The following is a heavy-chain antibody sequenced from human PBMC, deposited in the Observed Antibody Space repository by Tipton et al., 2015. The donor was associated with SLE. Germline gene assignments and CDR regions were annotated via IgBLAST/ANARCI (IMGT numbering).Heavy chain of an antibody. D-gene: IGHD6-19*01. V-gene: IGHV4-4*07. CDR1: GGSISTYY. J-gene: IGHJ5*02. CDR2: ISPTGST. Sequence: TLSLTCTVSGGSISTYYCTWIRQPAGKGLEWIGRISPTGSTNHNPSLTSRVTMSLDTSKNHFSLKLRSVTAADTAVYYCARDALGVAARWFDPWGPGTLVTVSS. CDR3: ARDALGVAARWFDP.